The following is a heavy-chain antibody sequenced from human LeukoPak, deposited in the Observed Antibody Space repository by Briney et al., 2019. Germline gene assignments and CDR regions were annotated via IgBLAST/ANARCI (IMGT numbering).Heavy chain of an antibody. J-gene: IGHJ4*02. V-gene: IGHV3-30*02. D-gene: IGHD3-3*01. CDR2: IRYDESNK. Sequence: GGSLRLSCAASGITFKNYWMSWVRQAPGKGLEWVAFIRYDESNKYYADSVKGRFTISRDNSKNTLYLQMNSLRAEDTAVYFCANERFLEWLSPFDSWGQGTLVTVSS. CDR3: ANERFLEWLSPFDS. CDR1: GITFKNYW.